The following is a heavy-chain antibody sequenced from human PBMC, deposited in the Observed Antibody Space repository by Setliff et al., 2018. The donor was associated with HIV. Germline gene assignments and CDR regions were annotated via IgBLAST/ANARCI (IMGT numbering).Heavy chain of an antibody. CDR1: GGSISSGSYY. V-gene: IGHV4-61*09. CDR2: IYTNGYT. Sequence: PSETLSLTCTVSGGSISSGSYYWTWIRQPAGKGPEWIGHIYTNGYTNYNPSLKSRVTISVDTSKNQFSLRLTSVTAADTAVYYCARAPPGIQNDAFDVWGQGTMVTVSS. CDR3: ARAPPGIQNDAFDV. J-gene: IGHJ3*01.